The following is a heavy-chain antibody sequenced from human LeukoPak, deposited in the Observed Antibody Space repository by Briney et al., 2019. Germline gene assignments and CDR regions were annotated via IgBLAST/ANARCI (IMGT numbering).Heavy chain of an antibody. Sequence: ASVKVSCKASGYTFTGYYMHWVRQAPGQGLEWMGWINPNSGSTKSAQKFQGRVTMTRDTSISTAYMELSRLRSDDTAVYYCARGPYDSSSYYYSYFDDWGKGTLVTVSS. CDR1: GYTFTGYY. CDR2: INPNSGST. D-gene: IGHD3-22*01. J-gene: IGHJ4*02. V-gene: IGHV1-2*02. CDR3: ARGPYDSSSYYYSYFDD.